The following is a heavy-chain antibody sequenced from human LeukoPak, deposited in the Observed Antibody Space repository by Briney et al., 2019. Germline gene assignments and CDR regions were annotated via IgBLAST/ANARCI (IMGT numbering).Heavy chain of an antibody. CDR2: ISWNSGSI. D-gene: IGHD3/OR15-3a*01. J-gene: IGHJ5*02. CDR1: GFTFDDYA. CDR3: AKGLWCDN. V-gene: IGHV3-9*01. Sequence: GGSLRLSCAASGFTFDDYAMHWVRQAPGKGLEWVSGISWNSGSIGYADSVKGRFAISRDNAKNSLYLQMNNLRAEDTAVYYCAKGLWCDNWGQGTLVTVSS.